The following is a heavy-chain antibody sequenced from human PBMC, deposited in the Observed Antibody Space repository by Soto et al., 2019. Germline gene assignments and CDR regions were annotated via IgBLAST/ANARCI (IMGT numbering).Heavy chain of an antibody. D-gene: IGHD6-6*01. CDR2: IYPGDSDT. J-gene: IGHJ4*02. CDR3: ARLMRPAKYSSSPLFDY. CDR1: GYSFTSYW. V-gene: IGHV5-51*01. Sequence: GESLKISCKGSGYSFTSYWIGWVRQMPGKGLEWMGIIYPGDSDTRYSPSFQGQVTISADKSISTAYLQWSSLKASDTAMYYCARLMRPAKYSSSPLFDYWGQGTLVTVSS.